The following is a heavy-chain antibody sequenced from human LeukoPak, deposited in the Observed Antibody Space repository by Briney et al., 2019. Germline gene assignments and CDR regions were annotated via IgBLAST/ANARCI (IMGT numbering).Heavy chain of an antibody. J-gene: IGHJ4*02. V-gene: IGHV4-59*01. D-gene: IGHD3-9*01. CDR3: ARVGGTYYDILTGYYQKYYFDY. CDR1: GGSISSYY. CDR2: IYYSGST. Sequence: PSETLSLTCTVSGGSISSYYWSWIRQPPGKGLEWIGYIYYSGSTNYNPSLKSRVTISVDASKNQFSLKLSSVTAADTAVCYCARVGGTYYDILTGYYQKYYFDYWGQGTLVTVSS.